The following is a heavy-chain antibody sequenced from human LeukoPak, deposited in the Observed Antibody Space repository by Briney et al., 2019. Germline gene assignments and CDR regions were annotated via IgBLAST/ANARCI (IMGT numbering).Heavy chain of an antibody. CDR2: ISSTSSYM. V-gene: IGHV3-21*01. J-gene: IGHJ5*02. CDR3: ARAPNAAYGGA. CDR1: GFTFSSYS. Sequence: GGSLRLSCAASGFTFSSYSMSWVRQAPGKGLEWVSSISSTSSYMYYADSVEGRFTISRDNAKNSLFLQINSLRVEDTAVYYCARAPNAAYGGAWGQGTLVTVSS. D-gene: IGHD4-17*01.